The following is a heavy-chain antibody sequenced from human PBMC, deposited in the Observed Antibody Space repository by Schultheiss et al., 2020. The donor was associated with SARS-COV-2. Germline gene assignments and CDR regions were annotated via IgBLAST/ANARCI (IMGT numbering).Heavy chain of an antibody. CDR3: ARDDWAFSSSPPEGMDV. D-gene: IGHD2-2*01. CDR1: GFTFSSYA. J-gene: IGHJ6*02. CDR2: ISGSGGST. Sequence: GGSLRLSCAASGFTFSSYAMSWVRQAPGKGLEWVSAISGSGGSTYYADSVKGRFTISRDNSKNTLYLQMNSLRVEDTAVYYCARDDWAFSSSPPEGMDVWGQGTTVTVSS. V-gene: IGHV3-23*01.